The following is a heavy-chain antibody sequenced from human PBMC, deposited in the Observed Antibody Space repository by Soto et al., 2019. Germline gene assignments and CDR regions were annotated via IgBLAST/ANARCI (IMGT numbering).Heavy chain of an antibody. Sequence: PSETLSLTCAVSGGSISSGGYSWSWIRQPPGKGLEWIGYIYHSGSTYYNPSLKSRVTISVDRSKNQFSLKLSSVTAADTAVYYCARGIAAAGMGSWFDPWGQGTLVTVS. J-gene: IGHJ5*02. D-gene: IGHD6-13*01. CDR2: IYHSGST. V-gene: IGHV4-30-2*01. CDR3: ARGIAAAGMGSWFDP. CDR1: GGSISSGGYS.